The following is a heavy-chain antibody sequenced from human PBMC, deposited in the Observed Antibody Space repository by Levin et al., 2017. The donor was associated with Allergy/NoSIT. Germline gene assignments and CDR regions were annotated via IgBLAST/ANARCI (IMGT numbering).Heavy chain of an antibody. J-gene: IGHJ4*02. D-gene: IGHD3-16*01. CDR3: AKSSTYEAQTPTIDY. CDR2: ISGSGADT. CDR1: GFTFRTYA. Sequence: GESLKISCAASGFTFRTYAMDWVRQAPGKGLEWVSSISGSGADTDYGDSVRGRFTISRDNSKNTLYLQMNSLRVEDTALYYCAKSSTYEAQTPTIDYWGQGTLVTVSS. V-gene: IGHV3-23*01.